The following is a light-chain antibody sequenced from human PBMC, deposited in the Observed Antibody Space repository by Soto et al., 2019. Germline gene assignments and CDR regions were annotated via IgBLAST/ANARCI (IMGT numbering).Light chain of an antibody. J-gene: IGKJ1*01. Sequence: DIPMTPSPSSLSASVGDRVTITCPASQGISNYLAWYQQKPGKAPKLLIYATSSLQSGVPSRFSGSGSGTDFTLTISSLQPEDFATYYCQQSYSTPPGTFGQRTKVDIK. CDR1: QGISNY. CDR2: ATS. V-gene: IGKV1-39*01. CDR3: QQSYSTPPGT.